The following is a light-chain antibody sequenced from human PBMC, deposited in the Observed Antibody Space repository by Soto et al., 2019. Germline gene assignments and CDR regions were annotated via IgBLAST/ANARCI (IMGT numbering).Light chain of an antibody. CDR1: SSDVGGYNY. CDR2: EVS. J-gene: IGLJ3*02. V-gene: IGLV2-14*01. Sequence: QSVLTQPASVSGSPGQSITISCTGTSSDVGGYNYVSWYQQHPGKAPKLMIYEVSNRPSGVSNRFSGSESGNTASLTISGLQAADEAAYYCSSYTSSSTRVFGGGTQLTVL. CDR3: SSYTSSSTRV.